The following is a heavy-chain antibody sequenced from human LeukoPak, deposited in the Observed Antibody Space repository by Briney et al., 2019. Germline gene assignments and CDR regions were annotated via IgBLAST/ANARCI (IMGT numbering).Heavy chain of an antibody. J-gene: IGHJ4*02. V-gene: IGHV3-23*01. CDR3: AKSLNVAVAGTVDY. Sequence: GGSLRLSCAASGFTFSSYAMSWVRQTPGKGLEWVSAISGSGGSTYYADSVKGRFTISRDNSKNTLYLQMNSLRAEDTAVYYCAKSLNVAVAGTVDYWGQGTLVTVSS. D-gene: IGHD6-19*01. CDR1: GFTFSSYA. CDR2: ISGSGGST.